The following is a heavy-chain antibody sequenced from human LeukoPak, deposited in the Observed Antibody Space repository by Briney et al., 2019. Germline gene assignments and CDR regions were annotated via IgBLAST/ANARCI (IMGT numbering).Heavy chain of an antibody. CDR1: GYTFTGYY. J-gene: IGHJ4*02. D-gene: IGHD2-2*01. CDR3: ARGGWGWDIVVVPAAPPY. Sequence: EASVKVSCKASGYTFTGYYMHWVRQAPGQGLEWMGWINPNSGGTNYAQKFQGRVTMTRDTSISTAYMELSKLRSDDTAVYYCARGGWGWDIVVVPAAPPYWGQGTLVTVSS. CDR2: INPNSGGT. V-gene: IGHV1-2*02.